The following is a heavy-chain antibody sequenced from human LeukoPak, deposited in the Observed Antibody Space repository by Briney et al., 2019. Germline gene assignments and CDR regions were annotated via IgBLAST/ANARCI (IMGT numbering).Heavy chain of an antibody. CDR1: GFTFNTYG. V-gene: IGHV3-21*01. Sequence: GGSLRLSCAASGFTFNTYGVNWVRQAPGKGLEWLSYIGPGPSHTYYADSVRGRFVISRDDAKSSLYLQRSSLRAEDTAVYYCATDYVTMAPDYGGLGTLVTVSS. J-gene: IGHJ4*02. CDR3: ATDYVTMAPDY. CDR2: IGPGPSHT. D-gene: IGHD3-10*02.